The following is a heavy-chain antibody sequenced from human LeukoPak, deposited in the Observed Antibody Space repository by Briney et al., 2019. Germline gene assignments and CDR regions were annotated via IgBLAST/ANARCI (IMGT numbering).Heavy chain of an antibody. CDR1: GFTVSSNY. CDR2: IYSGGST. J-gene: IGHJ6*02. V-gene: IGHV3-53*04. Sequence: PGGSLRLSCAASGFTVSSNYLSWVRQAPGKGLEWVSVIYSGGSTYYADSVKGRFTISRHNSKNTLYLQMNSPRAEDTAVYYCARSGSYYYYGMDVWGQGTTVTVSS. D-gene: IGHD1-26*01. CDR3: ARSGSYYYYGMDV.